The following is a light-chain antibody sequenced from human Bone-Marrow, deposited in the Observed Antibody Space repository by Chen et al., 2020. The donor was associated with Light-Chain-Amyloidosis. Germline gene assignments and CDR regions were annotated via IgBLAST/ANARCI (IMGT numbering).Light chain of an antibody. V-gene: IGLV1-51*01. CDR3: GAWDSSLGIWV. CDR2: DKS. Sequence: QSALTQPPSVSAAPGQTVTISCSGRSSNVGNNYVSWYRQLPGTAPKLLIYDKSKRPSGIPDRFSGSKSGTSATLGITRLQTGDEADYYCGAWDSSLGIWVFGGGTKLTVL. CDR1: SSNVGNNY. J-gene: IGLJ3*02.